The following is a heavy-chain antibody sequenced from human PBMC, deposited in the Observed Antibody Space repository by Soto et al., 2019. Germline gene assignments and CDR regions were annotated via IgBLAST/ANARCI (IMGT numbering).Heavy chain of an antibody. J-gene: IGHJ4*02. CDR1: GYTFTSYA. CDR2: INAGNGNT. D-gene: IGHD3-9*01. CDR3: ARVTGYYYVDY. Sequence: ASVKVSCKASGYTFTSYAMHWVRQAPGQRLEWMGWINAGNGNTKYSQKFQGRVTITRDTSASTAYMELSSLRSGDTAVYYCARVTGYYYVDYWGQGTLVTVSS. V-gene: IGHV1-3*01.